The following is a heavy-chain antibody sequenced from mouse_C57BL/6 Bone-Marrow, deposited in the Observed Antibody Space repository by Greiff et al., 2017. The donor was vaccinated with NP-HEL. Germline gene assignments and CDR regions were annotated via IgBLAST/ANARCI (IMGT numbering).Heavy chain of an antibody. Sequence: EVHLVESGGGLVKPGGSLKLSCAASGFTFSSYAMSWVRQTPEKRLEWVATISDGGSYTYYPDNVKGRFTISRDNAKNNLYLQMSHLKSEDTAMYYCARDGVHFDYWGQGTTLTVSS. V-gene: IGHV5-4*01. J-gene: IGHJ2*01. CDR1: GFTFSSYA. CDR3: ARDGVHFDY. CDR2: ISDGGSYT.